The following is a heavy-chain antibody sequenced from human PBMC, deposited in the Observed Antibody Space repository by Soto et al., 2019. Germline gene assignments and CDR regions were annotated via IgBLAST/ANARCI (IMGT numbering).Heavy chain of an antibody. V-gene: IGHV3-74*01. J-gene: IGHJ4*02. CDR3: ARGMPTVRAFDS. CDR2: VSSDGSST. Sequence: DVQLVESGGGLVQPGESLRLSCAASGFTFSSYWMHWIRQAPGKGLVWVSRVSSDGSSTVYANSVKGRLTISRDNAKNTVYLQMNSLSVEDTAVYYCARGMPTVRAFDSWGQGTLVTVSS. D-gene: IGHD2-2*01. CDR1: GFTFSSYW.